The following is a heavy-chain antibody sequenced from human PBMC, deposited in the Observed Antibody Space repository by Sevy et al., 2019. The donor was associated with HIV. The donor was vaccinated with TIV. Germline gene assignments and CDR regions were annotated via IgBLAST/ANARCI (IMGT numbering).Heavy chain of an antibody. CDR3: ATNMVHAGAYDSYFNF. Sequence: GGSLRLSCVASQFNFDTYAIHWVRQAPGKGLEWVAMIWYDGSSKDYAESVKGRFAISRDNSQNTGFLQMNSLRAEDTGVYYCATNMVHAGAYDSYFNFWGQGSLVTVSS. CDR2: IWYDGSSK. J-gene: IGHJ4*02. V-gene: IGHV3-33*01. D-gene: IGHD3-10*01. CDR1: QFNFDTYA.